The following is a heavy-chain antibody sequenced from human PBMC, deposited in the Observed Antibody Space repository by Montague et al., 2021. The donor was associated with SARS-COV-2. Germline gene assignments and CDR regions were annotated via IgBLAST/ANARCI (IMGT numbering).Heavy chain of an antibody. J-gene: IGHJ5*02. CDR1: GGFISSSTYY. Sequence: SETLSLTCTASGGFISSSTYYWGWIRQPPGKGLEWIASIYYSGSTYFNPSLKSRVAISIDTSKNQFSLKLSSVTAADTAVYYCARRPYYYDSSGQFDPWGQGVLVTVSS. CDR3: ARRPYYYDSSGQFDP. V-gene: IGHV4-39*07. D-gene: IGHD3-22*01. CDR2: IYYSGST.